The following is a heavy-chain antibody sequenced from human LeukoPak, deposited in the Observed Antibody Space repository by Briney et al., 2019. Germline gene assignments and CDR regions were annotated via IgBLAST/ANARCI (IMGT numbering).Heavy chain of an antibody. Sequence: SETLSLACTVSGGSISSGDYYWSWIRQPPGKGLEWIGYIYYSGSTYYNPSLKSRVTISVDTSKNQFSLKLSSVTAADTAVYYCARKFDTYYFDYWGQGTLVTVSS. CDR3: ARKFDTYYFDY. CDR1: GGSISSGDYY. D-gene: IGHD3-10*01. CDR2: IYYSGST. J-gene: IGHJ4*02. V-gene: IGHV4-30-4*08.